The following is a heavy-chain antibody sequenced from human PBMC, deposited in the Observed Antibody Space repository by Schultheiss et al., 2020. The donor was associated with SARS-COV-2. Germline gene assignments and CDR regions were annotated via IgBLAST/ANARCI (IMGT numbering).Heavy chain of an antibody. CDR3: ARCQYTAMVHD. Sequence: GSLRLSCAVSGYSISSGYYWGWIRQPPGKGLEWIGYIYYSGSTNYNPSLKSRVTISVDTSKNQFSLKLSSVTAADTAVYYCARCQYTAMVHDWGQGTLVTVSS. CDR1: GYSISSGYY. D-gene: IGHD5-18*01. V-gene: IGHV4-38-2*01. CDR2: IYYSGST. J-gene: IGHJ4*02.